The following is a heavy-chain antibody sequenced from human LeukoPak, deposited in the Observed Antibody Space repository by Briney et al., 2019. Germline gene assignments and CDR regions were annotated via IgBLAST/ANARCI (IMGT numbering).Heavy chain of an antibody. CDR1: GLTFDDYG. J-gene: IGHJ4*02. CDR3: ARIKSSGNYSPFDY. V-gene: IGHV3-20*04. D-gene: IGHD1-26*01. Sequence: PGGSLRLSCAASGLTFDDYGMSWVRQVPGKGLEWVSGINWNGGSTGYADSVKGRFAISRDNAKNSLYLQMNSLRAEDTALYYCARIKSSGNYSPFDYWGQGTLLTVSS. CDR2: INWNGGST.